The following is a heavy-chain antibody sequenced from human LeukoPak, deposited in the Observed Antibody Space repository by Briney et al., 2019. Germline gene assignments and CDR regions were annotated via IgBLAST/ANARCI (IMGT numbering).Heavy chain of an antibody. CDR2: ISGSGGST. D-gene: IGHD2-2*02. CDR1: GFTFSSYD. Sequence: PGGSLRLSCAASGFTFSSYDMSWVRQAPGKGLEWVSAISGSGGSTYYADSVKGRFTISRDNSKNTLYLQMNSLRAEDTAVYYCAKGRVVPAAIDYYYYYYMDVWGKGTTVTVSS. J-gene: IGHJ6*03. V-gene: IGHV3-23*01. CDR3: AKGRVVPAAIDYYYYYYMDV.